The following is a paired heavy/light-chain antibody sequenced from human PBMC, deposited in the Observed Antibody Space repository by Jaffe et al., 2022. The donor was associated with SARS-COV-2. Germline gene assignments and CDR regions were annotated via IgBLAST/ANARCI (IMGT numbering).Heavy chain of an antibody. V-gene: IGHV4-38-2*02. J-gene: IGHJ4*02. CDR2: IYHSGST. D-gene: IGHD3-9*01. CDR3: ARVLRYYDILTGYYPYYFDY. Sequence: QVQLQESGPGLVKPSETLSLTCTVSGYSISSGYYWGWIRQPPGKGLEWIGSIYHSGSTYYNPSLKSRVTISVDTSKNQFSLKLSSVTAADTAVYYCARVLRYYDILTGYYPYYFDYWGQGTLVTVSS. CDR1: GYSISSGYY.
Light chain of an antibody. CDR2: GNS. J-gene: IGLJ2*01. CDR1: SSNIGAGYD. V-gene: IGLV1-40*01. CDR3: QSYDSSLSAL. Sequence: QSVLTQPPSVSGAPGQRVTISCTGSSSNIGAGYDVHWYQQLPGTAPKLLIYGNSNRPSGVPDRFSGSKSGTSASLAITGLQAEDEADYYCQSYDSSLSALFGGGTKLTVL.